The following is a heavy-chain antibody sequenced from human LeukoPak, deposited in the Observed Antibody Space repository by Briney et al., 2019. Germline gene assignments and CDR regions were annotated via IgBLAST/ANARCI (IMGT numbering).Heavy chain of an antibody. CDR1: ELSVRTNY. V-gene: IGHV3-53*01. Sequence: GGSLRLSCAASELSVRTNYMSWVRQAPGKGLKWVSTVYSGGTTRYADSVRGRFTISRDNSKNTLHLQMSSLRVEDTAVYYCARAVPHLNYFDSTGYYGDAFDVWGQGALVTVSS. J-gene: IGHJ3*01. D-gene: IGHD3-22*01. CDR3: ARAVPHLNYFDSTGYYGDAFDV. CDR2: VYSGGTT.